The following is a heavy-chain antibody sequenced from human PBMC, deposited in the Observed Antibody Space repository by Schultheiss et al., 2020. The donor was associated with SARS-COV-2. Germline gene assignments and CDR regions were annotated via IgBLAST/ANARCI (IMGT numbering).Heavy chain of an antibody. D-gene: IGHD3-10*01. J-gene: IGHJ6*02. CDR3: AKDLPLLWFGESYYYYYGMDV. V-gene: IGHV3-23*01. Sequence: GESLKISCAASGFTFSSYWMHWVRQAPGKGLEWVSAISGSGGSTYYADSVKGRFTISRDNSKNTLYLQMNSLRAEDTAVYYCAKDLPLLWFGESYYYYYGMDVWGQGTTVTVSS. CDR2: ISGSGGST. CDR1: GFTFSSYW.